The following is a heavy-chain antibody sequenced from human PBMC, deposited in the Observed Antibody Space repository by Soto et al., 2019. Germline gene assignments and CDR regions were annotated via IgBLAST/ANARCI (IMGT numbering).Heavy chain of an antibody. D-gene: IGHD6-19*01. CDR2: INPSGGST. V-gene: IGHV1-46*01. CDR1: GYTFTSYC. Sequence: QVQLVQSGAEVKKPGASVKVSCKASGYTFTSYCMHWVRQAPGQGLEWMGIINPSGGSTSYAQKFQGRVTMTRDTSMSTVYMELSSLRSEDTAVYYCASFFVVAGTGDGYFDLWGRGTLVTVSS. CDR3: ASFFVVAGTGDGYFDL. J-gene: IGHJ2*01.